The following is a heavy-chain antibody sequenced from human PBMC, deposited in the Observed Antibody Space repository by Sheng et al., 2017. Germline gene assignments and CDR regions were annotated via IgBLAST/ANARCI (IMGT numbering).Heavy chain of an antibody. Sequence: VQLVESGGGLVQPGGSLRLSCEVSGFSFEYYEMNWVRQAPGKGLEWVALISRTGEFTYYADYVKGRFTISRDNAKNSVYLQMNSLRAEDTAVYYCASGFVETGGSYPYHFDRWGQGTLVSVSS. V-gene: IGHV3-48*03. D-gene: IGHD2-8*02. CDR2: ISRTGEFT. CDR1: GFSFEYYE. CDR3: ASGFVETGGSYPYHFDR. J-gene: IGHJ4*02.